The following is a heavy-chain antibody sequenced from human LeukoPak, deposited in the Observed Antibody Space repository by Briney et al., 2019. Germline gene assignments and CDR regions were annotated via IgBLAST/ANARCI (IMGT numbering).Heavy chain of an antibody. CDR3: ARAYYDILTGYPQDAFDI. V-gene: IGHV5-51*01. D-gene: IGHD3-9*01. CDR1: GYSFTSYW. Sequence: GESLKISCKGSGYSFTSYWIGWVRQMPGKGPEWMGIIYPGDSDTRYSPSFQGQVTISADKSISTAYLQWSSLKASDTAMYYCARAYYDILTGYPQDAFDIWGQGTMVTVSS. J-gene: IGHJ3*02. CDR2: IYPGDSDT.